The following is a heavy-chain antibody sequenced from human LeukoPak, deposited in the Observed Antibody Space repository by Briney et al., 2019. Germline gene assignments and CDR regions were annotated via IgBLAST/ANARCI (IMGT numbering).Heavy chain of an antibody. V-gene: IGHV1-3*01. CDR2: INAGNGNT. CDR1: GDTFTSYA. Sequence: ASVKVSCKASGDTFTSYAMHWVRQAPGQRLEWMGWINAGNGNTKYSQKFPGRVTITRDTSASTAYMELSSLRSEDTAVYYCARAKIRRAGYHYFDYWGQGTLVTVSS. D-gene: IGHD5-24*01. J-gene: IGHJ4*02. CDR3: ARAKIRRAGYHYFDY.